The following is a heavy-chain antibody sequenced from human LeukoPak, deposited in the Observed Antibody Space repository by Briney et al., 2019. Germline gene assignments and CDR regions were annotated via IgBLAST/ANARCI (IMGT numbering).Heavy chain of an antibody. J-gene: IGHJ4*02. V-gene: IGHV3-11*03. Sequence: GGSLRLSCAASGFTLIDYYVSWIRQAPGKGLEWVAYISSSSSYTNYADSVKGRFTISRDNAKNSVHLQMNSLRAEDTAVYYCASAPPGIAAYFEYWGRGTLVTVSS. D-gene: IGHD6-13*01. CDR3: ASAPPGIAAYFEY. CDR1: GFTLIDYY. CDR2: ISSSSSYT.